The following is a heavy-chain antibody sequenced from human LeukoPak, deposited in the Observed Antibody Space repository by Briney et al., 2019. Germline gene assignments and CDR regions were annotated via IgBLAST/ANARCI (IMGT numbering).Heavy chain of an antibody. CDR1: GASITSHY. V-gene: IGHV4-59*11. CDR3: AREQLGLFDY. Sequence: SETLSLTCSVSGASITSHYWSWIRQPPGNELQWIGCIHDSGTTNYNPPLKSRVTISVDTSKNQFSLKLTSVTAADTAVYYCAREQLGLFDYWGQGTLVTVSS. D-gene: IGHD3-16*01. CDR2: IHDSGTT. J-gene: IGHJ4*02.